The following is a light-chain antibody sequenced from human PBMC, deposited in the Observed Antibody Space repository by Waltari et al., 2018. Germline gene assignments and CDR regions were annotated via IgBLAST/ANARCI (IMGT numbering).Light chain of an antibody. CDR2: SNK. J-gene: IGLJ1*01. V-gene: IGLV1-44*01. CDR1: SSNIGSNT. CDR3: AAWDDSLNGLYV. Sequence: QSVLTQPPSASGTPGQRVTISCSGSSSNIGSNTVTWYQQLPGTAPKLLIYSNKQRPSGVPDRFAGSKSGTSASLAISGLQSEDEADYYCAAWDDSLNGLYVFGTGTKVTVL.